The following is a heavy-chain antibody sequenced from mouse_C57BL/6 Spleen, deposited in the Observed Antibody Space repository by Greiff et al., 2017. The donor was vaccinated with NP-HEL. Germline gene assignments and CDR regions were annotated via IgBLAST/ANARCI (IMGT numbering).Heavy chain of an antibody. V-gene: IGHV1-80*01. CDR3: ARSGYINYGLYYAMDY. CDR2: IYPGDGDT. Sequence: QVQLKQSGAELVKPGASVKISCKASGYAFSSYWMNWVKQRPGKGLEWIGQIYPGDGDTNYNGKFKGKATLTADTSSSTAYMQLSSLTSEDSAVYFCARSGYINYGLYYAMDYWGQGTSVTVSS. CDR1: GYAFSSYW. D-gene: IGHD2-5*01. J-gene: IGHJ4*01.